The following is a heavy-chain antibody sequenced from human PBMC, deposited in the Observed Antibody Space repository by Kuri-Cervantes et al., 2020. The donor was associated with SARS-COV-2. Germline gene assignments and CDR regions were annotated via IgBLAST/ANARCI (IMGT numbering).Heavy chain of an antibody. CDR1: GFTFSSYA. Sequence: GGSLRLSCAASGFTFSSYAMHWVRQAPGKGLEYVSAISNNGGSTYYADSVKGRFTISRDNSKNTLYLQMGSLRAEDMAVYYCARARQYYYDSSGYSDAFDIWGQGTMVTVSS. V-gene: IGHV3-64*02. CDR2: ISNNGGST. D-gene: IGHD3-22*01. J-gene: IGHJ3*02. CDR3: ARARQYYYDSSGYSDAFDI.